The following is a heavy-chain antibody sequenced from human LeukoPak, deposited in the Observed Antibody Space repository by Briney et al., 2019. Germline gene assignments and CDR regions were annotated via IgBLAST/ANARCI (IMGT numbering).Heavy chain of an antibody. CDR2: ISYDGSNK. J-gene: IGHJ4*02. CDR1: GFTFSSYG. Sequence: GGSLRLSCAASGFTFSSYGMHWVRQAPGKGLEWVAVISYDGSNKYYADSVKGRFTISRDNSKNTLYLQMNSLRAEDTAVYYCAKALYYYGSGRSYYFDYWGQGTLVTVSS. V-gene: IGHV3-30*18. D-gene: IGHD3-10*01. CDR3: AKALYYYGSGRSYYFDY.